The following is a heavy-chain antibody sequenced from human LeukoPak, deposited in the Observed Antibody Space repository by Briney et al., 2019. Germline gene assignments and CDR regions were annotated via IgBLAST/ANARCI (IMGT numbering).Heavy chain of an antibody. D-gene: IGHD1-26*01. J-gene: IGHJ4*02. CDR2: IYSGGGT. V-gene: IGHV3-53*01. Sequence: GGSLRLSCAASGFTVSSNYMSWVRQAPGKGLEWVSIIYSGGGTYYADSVKGRLTISRDNSKNTLYLQMNSLRAEDTAVYYCARDRGSGSSYFDYWGQGTLVTVSS. CDR1: GFTVSSNY. CDR3: ARDRGSGSSYFDY.